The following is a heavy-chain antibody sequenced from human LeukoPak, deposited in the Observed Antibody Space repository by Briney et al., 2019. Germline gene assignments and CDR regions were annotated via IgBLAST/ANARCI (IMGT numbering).Heavy chain of an antibody. CDR2: IGGSGGST. V-gene: IGHV3-23*01. D-gene: IGHD3-10*01. Sequence: PGGSLRLSCAVSGFTFRSHVMSRVRQAPGKGLEWVSAIGGSGGSTYYYADSVQGRFTISRDNSKNTLYLQMNRLRAEDTAVYYCASPDYYGSGSYYAVYHYGMDVWGQGTTVTVSS. J-gene: IGHJ6*02. CDR1: GFTFRSHV. CDR3: ASPDYYGSGSYYAVYHYGMDV.